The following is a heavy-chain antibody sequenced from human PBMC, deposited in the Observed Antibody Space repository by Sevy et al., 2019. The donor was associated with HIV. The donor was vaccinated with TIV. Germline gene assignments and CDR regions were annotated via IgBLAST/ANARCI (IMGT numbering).Heavy chain of an antibody. J-gene: IGHJ4*02. V-gene: IGHV3-23*01. D-gene: IGHD6-13*01. Sequence: GGSLRLSCSASGFTVSINYMTWVRQAPGKGLEWVSAISGSGGSTYYADSVKGRFTISRDNSKNTLYLQMNSLRAEDTAVYYCAKGRIAAADTESHWGQGTLVTVSS. CDR3: AKGRIAAADTESH. CDR1: GFTVSINY. CDR2: ISGSGGST.